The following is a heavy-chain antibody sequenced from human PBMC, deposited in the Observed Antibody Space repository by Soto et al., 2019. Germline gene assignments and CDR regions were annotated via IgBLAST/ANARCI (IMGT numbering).Heavy chain of an antibody. V-gene: IGHV1-69*01. D-gene: IGHD3-10*01. CDR2: IIPIFGIK. CDR1: GGTFNTYA. CDR3: AKEAGDH. Sequence: QMQLVQSGAEVKERGSSVKISCKTSGGTFNTYALTWVRQAPGQGLEWIGGIIPIFGIKNVAQRFQGRVTIQADESLTTAYMERTSLRSDDTAVYYCAKEAGDHWGQGTLVTVSS. J-gene: IGHJ4*02.